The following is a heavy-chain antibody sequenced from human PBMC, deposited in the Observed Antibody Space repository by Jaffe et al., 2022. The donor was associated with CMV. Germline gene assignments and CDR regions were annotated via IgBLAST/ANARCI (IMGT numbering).Heavy chain of an antibody. CDR3: ATRGKGRNYYGSGSYYNYYYYMDV. D-gene: IGHD3-10*01. CDR1: GGSFSGYY. J-gene: IGHJ6*03. CDR2: INHSGST. V-gene: IGHV4-34*01. Sequence: QVQLQQWGAGLLKPSETLSLTCAVYGGSFSGYYWSWIRQPPGKGLEWIGEINHSGSTNYNPSLKSRVTISVDTSKNQFSLKLSSVTAADTAVYYCATRGKGRNYYGSGSYYNYYYYMDVWGKGTTVTVSS.